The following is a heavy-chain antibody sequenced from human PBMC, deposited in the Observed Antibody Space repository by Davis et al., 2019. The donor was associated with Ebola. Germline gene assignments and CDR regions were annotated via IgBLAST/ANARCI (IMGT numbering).Heavy chain of an antibody. D-gene: IGHD5-24*01. CDR2: ISGDASST. CDR3: VKEFDGAERWMDP. V-gene: IGHV3-43*02. Sequence: PGGSLRLSCTASGFTFNAYAMHWVRQAPGEGLEGISPISGDASSTYYVDSVKGRFTISIDNSKNSLYLQMNSLRTEDTALYDCVKEFDGAERWMDPWGQGTLVTVSS. CDR1: GFTFNAYA. J-gene: IGHJ5*02.